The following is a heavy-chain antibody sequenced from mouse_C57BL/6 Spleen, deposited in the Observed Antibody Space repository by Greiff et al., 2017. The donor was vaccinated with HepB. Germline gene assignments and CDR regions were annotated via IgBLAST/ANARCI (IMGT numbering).Heavy chain of an antibody. Sequence: LVESGAELVKPGASVKMSCKASGYTFTSYWITWVKQRPGQGLEWIGDIYPGSGSTNYNEKFKSKATLTVDTSSSTAYMQLSSLTSEDSAVYYCARVYYDYEAYWGQGTLVTVSA. J-gene: IGHJ3*01. CDR2: IYPGSGST. CDR3: ARVYYDYEAY. CDR1: GYTFTSYW. D-gene: IGHD2-4*01. V-gene: IGHV1-55*01.